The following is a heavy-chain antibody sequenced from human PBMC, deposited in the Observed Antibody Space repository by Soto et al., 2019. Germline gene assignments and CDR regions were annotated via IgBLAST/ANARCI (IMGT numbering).Heavy chain of an antibody. CDR2: IWYDGSNK. D-gene: IGHD3-10*01. Sequence: VHLVQSGGGLVQPGGSLRLSCAASGFTFSSYGMHWVRQAPGKGLEWVAVIWYDGSNKYYADSVKGRFTISRDNSKNTLYLQMNSLRAEDTAVYYCAKETIRFGELDYWGQGTLVTVSS. V-gene: IGHV3-33*06. CDR3: AKETIRFGELDY. CDR1: GFTFSSYG. J-gene: IGHJ4*02.